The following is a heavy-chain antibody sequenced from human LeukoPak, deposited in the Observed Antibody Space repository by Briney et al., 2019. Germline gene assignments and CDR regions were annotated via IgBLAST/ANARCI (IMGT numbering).Heavy chain of an antibody. CDR1: GGSISSSSYY. V-gene: IGHV4-39*01. CDR3: ASFAGTHFDY. J-gene: IGHJ4*02. Sequence: SETLSLTCTASGGSISSSSYYWGWIRQPPGKGLEWIGSIYYSGSTYYNPSLKSRVTISVDTSKNQFSLKLSSVTAADTAVYYCASFAGTHFDYWGQGTLVTVSS. D-gene: IGHD6-13*01. CDR2: IYYSGST.